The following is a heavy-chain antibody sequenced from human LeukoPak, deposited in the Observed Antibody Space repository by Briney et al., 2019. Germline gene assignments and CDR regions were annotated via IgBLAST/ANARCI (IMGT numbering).Heavy chain of an antibody. CDR2: ISSRSDGT. CDR1: GFTFSNYA. D-gene: IGHD3-10*01. Sequence: GGSLRLSCTASGFTFSNYAMAWVRQAPGKGLEWLSVISSRSDGTYYADNAKGRFTISRDNSKNTVSLQMNRLRVDDTATYYCAKDRRLWFGQLLIDSWGQGALVAVSS. J-gene: IGHJ4*02. V-gene: IGHV3-23*01. CDR3: AKDRRLWFGQLLIDS.